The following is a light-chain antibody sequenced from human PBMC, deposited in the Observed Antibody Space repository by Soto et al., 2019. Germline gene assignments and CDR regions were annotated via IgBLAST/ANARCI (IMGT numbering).Light chain of an antibody. CDR1: SRDVGGYNY. CDR3: SSHTISTTLV. V-gene: IGLV2-14*01. CDR2: DVS. Sequence: QSALTQPASVSGSPGQSITISCTGTSRDVGGYNYVSWFQQHPGTAPKLMIYDVSTRPSGVSNRFSGSKSGNTASLTISGLQAEDEADYSCSSHTISTTLVFGGGTKLTVL. J-gene: IGLJ2*01.